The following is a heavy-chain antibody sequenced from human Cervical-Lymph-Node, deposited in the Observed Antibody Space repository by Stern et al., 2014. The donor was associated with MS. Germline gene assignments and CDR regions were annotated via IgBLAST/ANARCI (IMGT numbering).Heavy chain of an antibody. CDR1: GYPFTSEA. J-gene: IGHJ4*02. V-gene: IGHV7-4-1*02. CDR3: TRGPMASFDF. D-gene: IGHD5-24*01. CDR2: INTDTGNP. Sequence: QVQLQQSGSELRKPGASVKVSCKASGYPFTSEAMNWVRQAPGQDFEWMGWINTDTGNPTYAQGFAGRFVFSLDASVSTAYLQIRDLKAEDTAVYYCTRGPMASFDFWGQGTLVTVSS.